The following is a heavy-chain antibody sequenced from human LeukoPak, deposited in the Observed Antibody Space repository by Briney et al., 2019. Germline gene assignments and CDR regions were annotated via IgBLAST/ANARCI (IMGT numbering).Heavy chain of an antibody. CDR3: ARVSYDSSGYRVFDY. Sequence: SETLSLTCTVSGGSISSYYWSWIRQPPGKGLEWIGYIYYSGSTNYNPSLKSRVTISADTSKNQFSLKLSSVTAADTAVYYCARVSYDSSGYRVFDYWGQGTLVTVSS. CDR2: IYYSGST. CDR1: GGSISSYY. V-gene: IGHV4-59*01. J-gene: IGHJ4*02. D-gene: IGHD3-22*01.